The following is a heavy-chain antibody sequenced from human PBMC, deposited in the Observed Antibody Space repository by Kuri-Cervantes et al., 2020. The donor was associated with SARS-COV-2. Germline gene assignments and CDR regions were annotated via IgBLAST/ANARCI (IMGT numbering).Heavy chain of an antibody. V-gene: IGHV4-4*07. CDR1: GGSISSYY. CDR2: IYTSGST. D-gene: IGHD5-24*01. Sequence: ESLKISCTVSGGSISSYYWSWIRQPAGKGLEWIGRIYTSGSTNYNPSLKSRVTISVDTSKNQFSLKLSSVAAADTAVYYCARGDGYNHGSLDYWGQGTLVTVSS. CDR3: ARGDGYNHGSLDY. J-gene: IGHJ4*02.